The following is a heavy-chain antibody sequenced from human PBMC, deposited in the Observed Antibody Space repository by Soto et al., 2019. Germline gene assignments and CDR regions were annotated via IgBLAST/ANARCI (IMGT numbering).Heavy chain of an antibody. CDR2: IYYSGST. CDR3: ARSPSGGSAFDI. CDR1: GGSISSSSYY. Sequence: SETLSLTCTVSGGSISSSSYYWGWIRQPPGKGLEWIGSIYYSGSTYYNPSLKSRVTISVDTSKNQFSLKLSSVTAADTAVYYCARSPSGGSAFDIWGQGTMVTVSS. V-gene: IGHV4-39*01. D-gene: IGHD3-16*01. J-gene: IGHJ3*02.